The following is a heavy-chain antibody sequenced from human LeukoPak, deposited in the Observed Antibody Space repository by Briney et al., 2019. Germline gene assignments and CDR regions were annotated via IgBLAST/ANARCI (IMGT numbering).Heavy chain of an antibody. CDR1: GGSISSYY. D-gene: IGHD3-10*01. CDR2: IYTSGST. CDR3: ASENYYYGSGSYFQFDY. V-gene: IGHV4-4*07. Sequence: PSETLSLTCTVSGGSISSYYWSWIRQPAGKGLEWIGRIYTSGSTNYNPSLKSRVTMSVDTSKNQFSLKLSSVTAADAAVYYCASENYYYGSGSYFQFDYWGQGTLVTVSS. J-gene: IGHJ4*02.